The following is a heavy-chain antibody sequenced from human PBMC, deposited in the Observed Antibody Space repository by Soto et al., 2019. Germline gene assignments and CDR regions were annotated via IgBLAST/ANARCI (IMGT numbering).Heavy chain of an antibody. Sequence: QVQLVQSGAEVKKPGASVKVSCKASGYTFTGYYMHWVRQAPGQGLEWMGWINPNSGGTNYAQKFQGGGPMTRHTFISIAYMELSRMRSDDTAVYYCARRGGEGSYYTPDYYYYGMDVWGQGTTVTVSS. CDR3: ARRGGEGSYYTPDYYYYGMDV. J-gene: IGHJ6*02. CDR1: GYTFTGYY. CDR2: INPNSGGT. D-gene: IGHD3-10*01. V-gene: IGHV1-2*02.